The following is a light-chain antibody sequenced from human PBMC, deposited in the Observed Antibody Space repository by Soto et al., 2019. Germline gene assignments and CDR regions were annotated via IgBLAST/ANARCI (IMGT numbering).Light chain of an antibody. Sequence: DIQMTQSPSILSASVGDRVTITCRASQSISSWLAWYQQRPGKAPKLLIYKASSLESGVPSRFSASGSGTEFTLTISSLQPDDFATYYCQQYNSYSWTFGQGTKVEIK. CDR1: QSISSW. CDR3: QQYNSYSWT. CDR2: KAS. V-gene: IGKV1-5*03. J-gene: IGKJ1*01.